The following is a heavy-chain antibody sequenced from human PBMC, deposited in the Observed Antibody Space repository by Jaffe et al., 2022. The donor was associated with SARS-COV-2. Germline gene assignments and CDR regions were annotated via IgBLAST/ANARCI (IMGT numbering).Heavy chain of an antibody. J-gene: IGHJ4*02. Sequence: QVQLQQWGAGLLKPSETLSLTCAVYGGAFSGYYWSWIRQPPGKGLEWIGETNPSGSTNYNPSLKSRVTVSVDSSKNQFSLRLNSVTAADTAVYYCARSLRGGQGPLRRTGPKRYYFDYWGQGTLVTVSS. CDR2: TNPSGST. D-gene: IGHD3-10*01. CDR1: GGAFSGYY. CDR3: ARSLRGGQGPLRRTGPKRYYFDY. V-gene: IGHV4-34*01.